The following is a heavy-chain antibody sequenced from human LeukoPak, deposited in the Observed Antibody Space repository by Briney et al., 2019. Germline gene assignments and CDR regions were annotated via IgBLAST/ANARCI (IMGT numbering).Heavy chain of an antibody. J-gene: IGHJ4*02. Sequence: SETLSLTCAVYGGSFSGYYWSWIRQPPGKGLEWIGEINHSGSTNYNPSLKSRVTISVDTSKNQFSLKLSSVTAADTAVYYCARGYRAYYFDYWGQGALVTVSS. V-gene: IGHV4-34*01. D-gene: IGHD3-16*02. CDR1: GGSFSGYY. CDR2: INHSGST. CDR3: ARGYRAYYFDY.